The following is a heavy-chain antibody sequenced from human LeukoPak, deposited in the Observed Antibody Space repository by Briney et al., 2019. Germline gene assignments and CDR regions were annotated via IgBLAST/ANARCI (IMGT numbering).Heavy chain of an antibody. CDR1: GYTFTDYY. Sequence: GASVKVSCKGSGYTFTDYYMRWVRQAPGQGLEWMGWISTYNGDTNYAQNLQGRVTMTRDTSTSTAYMELRSLRSDDTAVYYCARDPSNTSGRYIYFDSWSQGTLVTVSS. CDR2: ISTYNGDT. CDR3: ARDPSNTSGRYIYFDS. D-gene: IGHD6-19*01. J-gene: IGHJ4*02. V-gene: IGHV1-18*04.